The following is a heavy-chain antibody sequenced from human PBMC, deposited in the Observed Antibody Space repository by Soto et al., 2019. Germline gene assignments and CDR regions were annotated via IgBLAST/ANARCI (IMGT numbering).Heavy chain of an antibody. Sequence: PGESLKISCKGSGYSFTSYWISWVRQMPGKGLEWMGRIDPSDSYTNYSPSFQGHVTISADKSISTAYLQWSSLKASDTAMYYCARLVSGCTNGGYDSYFHAMDVWGQGTPVTVSS. CDR1: GYSFTSYW. CDR2: IDPSDSYT. CDR3: ARLVSGCTNGGYDSYFHAMDV. V-gene: IGHV5-10-1*01. J-gene: IGHJ6*02. D-gene: IGHD2-8*01.